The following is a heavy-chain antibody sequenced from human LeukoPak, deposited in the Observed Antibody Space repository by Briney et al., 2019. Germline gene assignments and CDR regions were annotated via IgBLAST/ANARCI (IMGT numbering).Heavy chain of an antibody. CDR1: GFTFSSYS. J-gene: IGHJ4*02. D-gene: IGHD3-3*01. CDR3: AEWFSGRVNF. V-gene: IGHV3-30*02. Sequence: PGGSLRLPCAASGFTFSSYSMQWVRQTPGKGLEWVAFIRMDARATYYADSVRGRFTVSRRNYNNVMYLQMNSLRPEDTAVYYCAEWFSGRVNFWGQGTLVIVSP. CDR2: IRMDARAT.